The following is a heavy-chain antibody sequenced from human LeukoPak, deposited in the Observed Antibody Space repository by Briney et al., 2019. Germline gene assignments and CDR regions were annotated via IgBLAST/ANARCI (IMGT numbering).Heavy chain of an antibody. CDR1: GGSISSYY. CDR2: IYYSGTT. Sequence: PSETLSLTCTVSGGSISSYYWSWIRQPPGKGLEWIGYIYYSGTTNSNPSLKSRVTISVDTSKNQFSLQLRSVTAADTAVYYCAREDPQTTVPEGMDVWGQGTTVTVSS. CDR3: AREDPQTTVPEGMDV. J-gene: IGHJ6*02. V-gene: IGHV4-59*01. D-gene: IGHD4-17*01.